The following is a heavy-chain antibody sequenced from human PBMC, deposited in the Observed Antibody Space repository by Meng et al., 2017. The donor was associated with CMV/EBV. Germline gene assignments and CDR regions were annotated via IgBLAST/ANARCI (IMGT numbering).Heavy chain of an antibody. V-gene: IGHV1-8*03. CDR3: ARVKRSIAARRTWYYSDY. CDR1: GYTFTSYD. J-gene: IGHJ4*02. CDR2: MNPNSGNT. D-gene: IGHD6-6*01. Sequence: ASVKVSCKASGYTFTSYDINWVRQATGQGLEWMGWMNPNSGNTGYAQKFQGRVTITRNTSISTAYMELSSLRSEDTAVYYCARVKRSIAARRTWYYSDYWGQGTLVTVFS.